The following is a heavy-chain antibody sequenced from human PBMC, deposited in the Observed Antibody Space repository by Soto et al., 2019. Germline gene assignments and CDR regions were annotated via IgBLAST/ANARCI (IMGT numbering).Heavy chain of an antibody. CDR3: ARGLGYCTNGVCYRFSFFDY. Sequence: QVQLQESGPGLVKPSQTLSLTCTVSGGSISSGGYYWSWIRQHPGKALEWIGYIYYCGSTYYNPSLKSRVTISVDTSKNQFSLKLSSVTAADTAVYYCARGLGYCTNGVCYRFSFFDYWGQGTLVTVSS. D-gene: IGHD2-8*01. CDR2: IYYCGST. V-gene: IGHV4-31*03. J-gene: IGHJ4*02. CDR1: GGSISSGGYY.